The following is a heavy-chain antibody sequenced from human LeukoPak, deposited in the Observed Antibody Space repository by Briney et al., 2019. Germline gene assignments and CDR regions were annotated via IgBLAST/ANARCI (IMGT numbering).Heavy chain of an antibody. CDR1: GFTFSGSA. J-gene: IGHJ6*03. D-gene: IGHD6-19*01. CDR2: IRSKANSYAT. CDR3: TRGSGYSSGWYDYYYMDV. V-gene: IGHV3-73*01. Sequence: GGSLRLSCAASGFTFSGSAMHWVRQASGKGLEWVGRIRSKANSYATAYAASVKGRFTISRDDSKNTAYLQMNSLKTEDTAVYYGTRGSGYSSGWYDYYYMDVWGKGTTVTVSS.